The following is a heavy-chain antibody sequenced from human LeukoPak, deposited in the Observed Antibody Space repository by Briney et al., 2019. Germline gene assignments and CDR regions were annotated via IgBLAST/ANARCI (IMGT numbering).Heavy chain of an antibody. J-gene: IGHJ4*02. CDR1: GFTFSSNY. CDR3: AKAPVTSCRGAYCYPFDS. D-gene: IGHD2-21*01. V-gene: IGHV3-53*01. CDR2: IYSGGST. Sequence: GGSLRLSCAASGFTFSSNYMSWVRQAPGKGLEWVSVIYSGGSTYYADSVRGRFTISRDNSKNTLYLQMNSLRAEDAAVYFCAKAPVTSCRGAYCYPFDSWGQGTLVTVSS.